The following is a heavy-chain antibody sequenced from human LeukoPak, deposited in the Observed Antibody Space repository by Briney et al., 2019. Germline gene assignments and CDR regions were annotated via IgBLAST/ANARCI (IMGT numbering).Heavy chain of an antibody. V-gene: IGHV1-46*01. CDR2: ISPSGGTT. CDR3: ARELISGDWTWDI. D-gene: IGHD2-21*02. Sequence: ASVKVSCKVSGYTFTSFSLNWVRQAPGQGLEWMGTISPSGGTTNYAQKFQGRITMTRDTSTSTVYMELSSLRSEDTAVYYCARELISGDWTWDIWGQGTMVTVSS. J-gene: IGHJ3*02. CDR1: GYTFTSFS.